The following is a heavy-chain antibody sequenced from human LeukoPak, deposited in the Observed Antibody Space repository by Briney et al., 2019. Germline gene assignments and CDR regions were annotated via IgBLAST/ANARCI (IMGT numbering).Heavy chain of an antibody. D-gene: IGHD5-12*01. Sequence: GGSLRLSCAASGFTFDDYTMSWVRQAPGKGLEWVSGINWNGGSTGYADSVKGRFTISRDNAKNSLYLQMNSLRAEDTALYYCARGGDSRGRNWFDPWGQGTLVTVSS. CDR1: GFTFDDYT. CDR2: INWNGGST. CDR3: ARGGDSRGRNWFDP. V-gene: IGHV3-20*04. J-gene: IGHJ5*02.